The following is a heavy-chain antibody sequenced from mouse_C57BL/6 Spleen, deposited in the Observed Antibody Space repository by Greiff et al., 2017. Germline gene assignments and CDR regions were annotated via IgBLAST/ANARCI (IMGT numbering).Heavy chain of an antibody. CDR3: ASKLFYGNWYFDV. J-gene: IGHJ1*03. V-gene: IGHV1-20*01. Sequence: VQLQQSGPELVKPGDSVKISCKASGYSFTGYFMNWVMQSHGKSLEWIGRINTYNGDTFYNQKFKGKATLTVDKSSSTAHMELRSLTSEDSAVXYCASKLFYGNWYFDVWGTGTTVTVSS. D-gene: IGHD2-1*01. CDR2: INTYNGDT. CDR1: GYSFTGYF.